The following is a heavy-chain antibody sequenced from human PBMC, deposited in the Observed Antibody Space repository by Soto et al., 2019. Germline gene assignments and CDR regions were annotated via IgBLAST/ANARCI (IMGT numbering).Heavy chain of an antibody. CDR3: ARAPGDGYSFFDS. CDR1: GGSMSGYH. V-gene: IGHV4-59*01. D-gene: IGHD2-15*01. J-gene: IGHJ1*01. Sequence: QVRLQESGPGLVQPSETLSLTCSIFGGSMSGYHCNWIRQTQGKGVEWIGYFHNSGSPTSSSSLKSRVTISVDKTANHSSLRLTSVTAADTAVYWCARAPGDGYSFFDSGGQGVLVTVSS. CDR2: FHNSGSP.